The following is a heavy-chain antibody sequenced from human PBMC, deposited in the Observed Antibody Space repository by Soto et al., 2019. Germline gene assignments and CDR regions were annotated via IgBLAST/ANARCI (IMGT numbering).Heavy chain of an antibody. CDR3: AREVYSGYDRLGGGYYYYGMDV. D-gene: IGHD5-12*01. CDR1: GGSFSGYY. CDR2: INHSGST. Sequence: QVQLQQWGAGLLKPSETLSLTCAVYGGSFSGYYWSWIRQPPGKGLEWIGEINHSGSTNYNPSLKSRVTISVDTSKNQFSLKLSSVTAADTAVYYCAREVYSGYDRLGGGYYYYGMDVWGQGTTVTVSS. J-gene: IGHJ6*02. V-gene: IGHV4-34*01.